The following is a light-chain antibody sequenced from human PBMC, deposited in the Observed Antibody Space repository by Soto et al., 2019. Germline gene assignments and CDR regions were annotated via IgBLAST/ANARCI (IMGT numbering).Light chain of an antibody. CDR1: GSDVGGYNY. J-gene: IGLJ3*02. CDR3: SSHAGIINVV. CDR2: GVS. V-gene: IGLV2-14*01. Sequence: QSALTQPASVSGSPGQSIAISCTGSGSDVGGYNYVSWYQQHPGKAPKLIIYGVSHRPSGVSARFSASRSAYTASLIISGLQAEDEADYYCSSHAGIINVVFGGGTKLTVL.